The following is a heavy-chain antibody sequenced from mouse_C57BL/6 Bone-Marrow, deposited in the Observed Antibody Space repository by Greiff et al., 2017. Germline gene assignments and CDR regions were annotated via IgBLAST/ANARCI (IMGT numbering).Heavy chain of an antibody. V-gene: IGHV1-4*01. CDR2: INPSSGYT. Sequence: QVQLQQSGAELARPGASVKMSCTASGYTFTSYTMHWVKQRPGQGLEWIGYINPSSGYTKYNQKFKDKATLTADKSSSTAYMQLSSLTSEDSAVYYCARGGSLFAYWGQGTLVTVSA. CDR1: GYTFTSYT. CDR3: ARGGSLFAY. J-gene: IGHJ3*01.